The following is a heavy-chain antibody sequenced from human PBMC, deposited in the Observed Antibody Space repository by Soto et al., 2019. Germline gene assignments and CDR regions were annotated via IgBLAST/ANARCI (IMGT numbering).Heavy chain of an antibody. V-gene: IGHV4-30-4*01. CDR2: IYYSGST. Sequence: SETLSLTCTVSGGSISSGDYYWSWIRQPPGKGLEWIGYIYYSGSTYYNPSLKSRVTISVDTSKNQFSLKLSSVTAADTAVYYCARERVRFLEWTFFNWFDPWGQGTLVTVSS. D-gene: IGHD3-3*01. J-gene: IGHJ5*02. CDR1: GGSISSGDYY. CDR3: ARERVRFLEWTFFNWFDP.